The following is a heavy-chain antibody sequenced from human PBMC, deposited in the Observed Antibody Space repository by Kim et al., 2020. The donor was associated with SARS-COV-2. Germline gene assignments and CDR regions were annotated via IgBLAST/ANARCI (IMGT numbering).Heavy chain of an antibody. D-gene: IGHD5-18*01. V-gene: IGHV1-69*13. CDR2: IIPIFGTA. Sequence: SVKVSCKASGGTFSSYAISWVRQAPGQGLEWMGGIIPIFGTANYAQKFQGRVTITADESTSTAYMELSSLRSEDTAVYYCARDRGSVPTGIQLWTEPSDYHYYGMDVWGQGTTVTVCS. J-gene: IGHJ6*01. CDR1: GGTFSSYA. CDR3: ARDRGSVPTGIQLWTEPSDYHYYGMDV.